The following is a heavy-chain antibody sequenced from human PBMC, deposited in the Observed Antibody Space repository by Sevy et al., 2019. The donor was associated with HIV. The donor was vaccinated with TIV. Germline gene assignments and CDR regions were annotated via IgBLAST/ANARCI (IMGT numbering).Heavy chain of an antibody. CDR2: INPSGGST. V-gene: IGHV1-46*01. CDR1: GYTFTSYY. J-gene: IGHJ4*02. CDR3: AREVTMVRGVIINLGY. D-gene: IGHD3-10*01. Sequence: ASVNVSCKASGYTFTSYYMHWVRQAPGQGLEWMGIINPSGGSTSYAQKFQGRVTMTRDTSTSTVYMELSSLRSEDTAVYYCAREVTMVRGVIINLGYWGQGTLVTVSS.